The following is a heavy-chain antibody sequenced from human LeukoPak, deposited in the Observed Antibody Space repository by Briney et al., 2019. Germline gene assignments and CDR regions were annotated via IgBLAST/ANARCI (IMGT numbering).Heavy chain of an antibody. CDR1: GGSISSGSYC. Sequence: SETLSLTCTVSGGSISSGSYCWGWIRQPPEKRLEWIGGMLYSGCSYYNPSLKSRVTISVDTSKNQFSLKLSSVTAADTAVYYCARGGRYCSSITCLPSKRYYYYGMDVWGQGTTITVSS. V-gene: IGHV4-39*01. CDR2: MLYSGCS. CDR3: ARGGRYCSSITCLPSKRYYYYGMDV. J-gene: IGHJ6*02. D-gene: IGHD2-2*01.